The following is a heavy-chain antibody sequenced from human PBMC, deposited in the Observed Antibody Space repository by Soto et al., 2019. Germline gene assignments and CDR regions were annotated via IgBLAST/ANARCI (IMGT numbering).Heavy chain of an antibody. CDR1: GGTFSSFA. J-gene: IGHJ6*02. CDR2: IVPMFAAP. D-gene: IGHD2-21*01. CDR3: ARDRVMQGNAYYYGMNV. Sequence: QVLLVQSGAEVKKPGSSVRVSCKTSGGTFSSFAISWVRLAPGQGLEWMGVIVPMFAAPTYAQKFQGRVSITADESTRTAYMELSRLRSDDTAVYYCARDRVMQGNAYYYGMNVWGQGTTVTVSS. V-gene: IGHV1-69*12.